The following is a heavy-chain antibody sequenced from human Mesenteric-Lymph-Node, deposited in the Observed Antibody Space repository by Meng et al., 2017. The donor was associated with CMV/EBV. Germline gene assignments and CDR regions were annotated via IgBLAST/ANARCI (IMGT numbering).Heavy chain of an antibody. CDR1: GDIVSSDSVT. CDR2: TYFRSTWNN. CDR3: TRGTTAAGLDY. Sequence: SGDIVSSDSVTWNWIRQSPSRGLEWLGRTYFRSTWNNDYAVSVKSRITINPDTSKNQFSLQLNSVTPDDTAVYYCTRGTTAAGLDYWGQGTLVTVSS. J-gene: IGHJ4*02. D-gene: IGHD6-13*01. V-gene: IGHV6-1*01.